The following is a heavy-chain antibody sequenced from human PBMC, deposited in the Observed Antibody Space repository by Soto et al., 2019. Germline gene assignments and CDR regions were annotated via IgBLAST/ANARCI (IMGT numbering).Heavy chain of an antibody. V-gene: IGHV5-51*01. Sequence: PGESLKLSCKGSGYSFTTYWIGWVRQMPGKGLEWRGIIYPGDSDTRYSPSFQGQVTISADKSISTAYLQMNSLRAEDTAVYYCARARLKDGMDVWGQGTTVTVSS. CDR1: GYSFTTYW. CDR3: ARARLKDGMDV. J-gene: IGHJ6*02. D-gene: IGHD5-12*01. CDR2: IYPGDSDT.